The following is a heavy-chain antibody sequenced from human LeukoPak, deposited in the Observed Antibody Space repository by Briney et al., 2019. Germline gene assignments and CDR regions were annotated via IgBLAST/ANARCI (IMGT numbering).Heavy chain of an antibody. CDR1: GFTFSNYW. Sequence: GGSLRLSCAASGFTFSNYWMTWVRQAPGKGLEWVGNIKQDGSEKYYVDSVKGRFTISRDNAKDSLYLQMNSLRAEDTAVYYCARDFRFLDDYWGQGTLVTVSS. J-gene: IGHJ4*02. D-gene: IGHD3-3*01. CDR2: IKQDGSEK. V-gene: IGHV3-7*01. CDR3: ARDFRFLDDY.